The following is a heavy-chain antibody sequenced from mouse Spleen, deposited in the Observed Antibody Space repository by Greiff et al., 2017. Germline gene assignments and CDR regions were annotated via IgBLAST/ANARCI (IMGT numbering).Heavy chain of an antibody. CDR3: ARRAVDAHYAMDY. D-gene: IGHD1-1*01. V-gene: IGHV3-6*01. Sequence: EVKLQESGPGLVKPSQSLSLTCSVTGYSITSGYYWKWIRQFPGNKLEWMGYISYDGSNNYNPSLKNRISITRDTSKNQFFLKLNSVTTEDTATYYCARRAVDAHYAMDYWGQGTSVTVSS. CDR1: GYSITSGYY. CDR2: ISYDGSN. J-gene: IGHJ4*01.